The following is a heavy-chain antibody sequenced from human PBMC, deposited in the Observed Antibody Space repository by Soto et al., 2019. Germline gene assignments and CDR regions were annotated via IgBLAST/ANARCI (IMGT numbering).Heavy chain of an antibody. V-gene: IGHV4-59*01. CDR1: GGAISSYY. Sequence: SSETLSLTCTVCGGAISSYYWSWIRQPPGKGLEWIGYIYYSGSTDYNPSLKSRVTISVDTSKNQFSLKLSSVTAADTAVYYCARGSGSGWYVFGPHDYWGQGTLVTVSS. D-gene: IGHD6-19*01. J-gene: IGHJ4*02. CDR3: ARGSGSGWYVFGPHDY. CDR2: IYYSGST.